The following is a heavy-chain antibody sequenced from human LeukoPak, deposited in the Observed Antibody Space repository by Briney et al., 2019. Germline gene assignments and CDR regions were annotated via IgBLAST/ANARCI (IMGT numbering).Heavy chain of an antibody. CDR1: GFTFRTYC. V-gene: IGHV3-7*01. CDR2: IFQDGNDK. Sequence: PGGSLRLFCAASGFTFRTYCMSWVRQAPGKGLEWVANIFQDGNDKYYVDSVKGRFTISRDNAKNSLYLQLNSLRVEDTPVYYCASRIVGTPDYFDYWGQGTLVTVSS. CDR3: ASRIVGTPDYFDY. D-gene: IGHD1-26*01. J-gene: IGHJ4*02.